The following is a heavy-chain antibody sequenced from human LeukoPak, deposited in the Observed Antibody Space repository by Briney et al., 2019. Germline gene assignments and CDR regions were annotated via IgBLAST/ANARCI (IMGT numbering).Heavy chain of an antibody. CDR2: ISSSSSYI. D-gene: IGHD2-2*01. J-gene: IGHJ6*03. CDR1: GFTFSSYS. CDR3: ARSAWSVPAASLSYYYMDV. V-gene: IGHV3-21*01. Sequence: PGGSLRLSCAASGFTFSSYSMNWVRQAPGKGLEWVSSISSSSSYIYYADSVKGRFTISRDNAKNSLYLQMNSLRAEDTAVYYCARSAWSVPAASLSYYYMDVWGKGTTVTVSS.